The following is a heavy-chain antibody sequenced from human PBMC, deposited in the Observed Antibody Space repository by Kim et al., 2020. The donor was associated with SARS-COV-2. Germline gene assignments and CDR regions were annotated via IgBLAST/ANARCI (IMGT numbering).Heavy chain of an antibody. V-gene: IGHV3-30*18. CDR1: GFTFSTSG. CDR3: VKRRGYHNGYFDC. D-gene: IGHD2-15*01. J-gene: IGHJ4*02. Sequence: GGSLRLSCAASGFTFSTSGMHWVRQAPGKGLEWVAVISYGGSNKFYGDSVKGRFTISRDNSKNTLYLQMNSLSAEDTAVYYCVKRRGYHNGYFDCWGQGTLVTVSS. CDR2: ISYGGSNK.